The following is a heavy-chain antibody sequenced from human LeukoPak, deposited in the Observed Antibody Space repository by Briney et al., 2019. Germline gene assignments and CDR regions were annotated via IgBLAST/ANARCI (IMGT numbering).Heavy chain of an antibody. CDR1: GGTFGSYV. CDR2: IIPGFGTA. D-gene: IGHD3-10*01. V-gene: IGHV1-69*13. CDR3: AREPEPAITMVRGEVFDI. J-gene: IGHJ3*02. Sequence: SVKVSCKASGGTFGSYVISWVRQAPGQGLEWMGGIIPGFGTANYAQKFQGTVTITADVSATTVYMVLNSLRSEDTAVYYCAREPEPAITMVRGEVFDIWGQGTMVIVSS.